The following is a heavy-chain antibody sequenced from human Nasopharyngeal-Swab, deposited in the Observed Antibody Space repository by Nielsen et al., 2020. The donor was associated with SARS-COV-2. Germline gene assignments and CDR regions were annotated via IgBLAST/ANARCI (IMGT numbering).Heavy chain of an antibody. D-gene: IGHD6-13*01. J-gene: IGHJ4*02. Sequence: WVRQAPGQGLEWVGRINTKTGNPMYAPGFTGRFVLSLDTSVNTAYLQINTLKAEDTAVYYCGRYIPATASGDYWGQGTLVTVSS. V-gene: IGHV7-4-1*02. CDR3: GRYIPATASGDY. CDR2: INTKTGNP.